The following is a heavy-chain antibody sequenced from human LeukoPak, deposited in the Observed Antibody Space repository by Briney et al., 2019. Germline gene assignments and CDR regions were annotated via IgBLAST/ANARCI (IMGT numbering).Heavy chain of an antibody. V-gene: IGHV3-23*01. CDR2: ISVGGGVT. Sequence: GGSLRLSCAASGFIFSSYVMGWVRQAPGKGLEWVSSISVGGGVTFASDSVKGRFTISRDNSKNTLYLQMNSLRVDDTAVYYCAKPPLHYDSYWYTYYLGYWGQGTLVTVSS. CDR1: GFIFSSYV. D-gene: IGHD1-26*01. J-gene: IGHJ4*02. CDR3: AKPPLHYDSYWYTYYLGY.